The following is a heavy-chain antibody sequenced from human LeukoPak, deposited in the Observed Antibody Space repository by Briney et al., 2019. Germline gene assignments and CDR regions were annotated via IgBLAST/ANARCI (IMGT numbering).Heavy chain of an antibody. D-gene: IGHD4-17*01. CDR1: GYSFTSHW. V-gene: IGHV5-51*01. CDR3: ARQLKYDYGDYWFDP. J-gene: IGHJ5*02. Sequence: GESLQISCKGSGYSFTSHWIGWVRQMPGKGLEWMGIIYPGDSDTRYSPSFQGQVTISADKSISTAYLQWSSLKASDTAMYYCARQLKYDYGDYWFDPWGQGTLVTVSS. CDR2: IYPGDSDT.